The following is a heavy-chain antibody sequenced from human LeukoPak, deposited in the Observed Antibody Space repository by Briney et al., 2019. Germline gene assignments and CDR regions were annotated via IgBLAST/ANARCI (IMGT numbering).Heavy chain of an antibody. J-gene: IGHJ4*02. CDR3: ARQSPGYSSGWSNYFDY. CDR1: GYTFTSYG. Sequence: GASVKVSCKASGYTFTSYGISWVRQAPGQGLEWMGWISAYNGNTNYAQKFQGRVTMTRDTSVSTAYMELNRLRSDDTAVYFCARQSPGYSSGWSNYFDYWGQGTLVTVSS. V-gene: IGHV1-18*01. CDR2: ISAYNGNT. D-gene: IGHD6-19*01.